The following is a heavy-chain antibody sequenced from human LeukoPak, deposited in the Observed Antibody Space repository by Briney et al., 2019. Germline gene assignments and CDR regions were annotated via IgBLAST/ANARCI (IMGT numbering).Heavy chain of an antibody. D-gene: IGHD6-13*01. CDR2: INWNSGDI. V-gene: IGHV3-9*01. Sequence: GGSLRLSCAASGFTFDDYAMHWVRQAPGKGLEWVSGINWNSGDIDYADSVKGRFIISRDNAKNSLYLQMNSLRPEDTALYYCTKDQAAASSRAFDIWGQGTMVTVSS. J-gene: IGHJ3*02. CDR1: GFTFDDYA. CDR3: TKDQAAASSRAFDI.